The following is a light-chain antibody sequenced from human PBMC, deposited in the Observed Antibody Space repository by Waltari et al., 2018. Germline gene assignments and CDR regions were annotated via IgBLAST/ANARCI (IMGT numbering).Light chain of an antibody. V-gene: IGLV2-23*03. CDR1: SIDVGSYNL. CDR3: CSYAGSNTFVV. CDR2: EGN. Sequence: QSALTQPASVSGSPGQSITISCTGTSIDVGSYNLVSLYQQHPGKAPKLMIYEGNKRPSGVSNRFSGSKSGNTASLTISGLQGEDEADYHCCSYAGSNTFVVFGGGTKLTVL. J-gene: IGLJ3*02.